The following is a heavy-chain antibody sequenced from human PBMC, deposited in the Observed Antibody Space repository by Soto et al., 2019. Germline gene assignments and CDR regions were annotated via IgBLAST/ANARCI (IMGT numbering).Heavy chain of an antibody. CDR3: ARDRNYFDY. J-gene: IGHJ4*02. CDR2: XXXXXRX. CDR1: GFTVYDNQ. V-gene: IGHV3-53*01. Sequence: LRLSCAASGFTVYDNQMSWVRQAPGKGLEWXSIXXXXXRXXXADSVKGRFTISRDNSKNTPYLQMNSLRAGDTAVYYCARDRNYFDYWGQGTPVTVSS.